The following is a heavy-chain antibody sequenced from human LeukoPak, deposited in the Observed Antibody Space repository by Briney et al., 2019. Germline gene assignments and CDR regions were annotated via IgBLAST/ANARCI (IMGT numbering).Heavy chain of an antibody. CDR1: GYGFTSCG. CDR2: MDHNSGST. Sequence: SVTLSCKSAGYGFTSCGINWVRQATGPGLEWMGWMDHNSGSTGYAQRFQGRVTMTTNTSISTAYKELSSLRSEDTAVYYCARGPARTFGSGSSWFDPWGQGTLVTDSS. CDR3: ARGPARTFGSGSSWFDP. D-gene: IGHD3-10*01. V-gene: IGHV1-8*01. J-gene: IGHJ5*02.